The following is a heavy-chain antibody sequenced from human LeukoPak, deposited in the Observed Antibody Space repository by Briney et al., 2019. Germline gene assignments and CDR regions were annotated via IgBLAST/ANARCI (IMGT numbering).Heavy chain of an antibody. CDR1: GGSFSGYY. J-gene: IGHJ6*02. CDR3: ARDDIVVVVAPKGYGMDV. D-gene: IGHD2-15*01. Sequence: SETLSLTCAVYGGSFSGYYWSWIRQPPGKGLEWIGEINHSGSTNYNPSPKSRVTISVDTSKNQFSLKLSSVTAADTAVYYCARDDIVVVVAPKGYGMDVWGQGTTVTVSS. CDR2: INHSGST. V-gene: IGHV4-34*01.